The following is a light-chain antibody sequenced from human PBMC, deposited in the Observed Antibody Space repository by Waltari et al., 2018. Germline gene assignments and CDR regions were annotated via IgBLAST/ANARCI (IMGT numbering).Light chain of an antibody. Sequence: QSALTQPPSVSGSPGQSLTISCTGTSSDIGTYNYVSWYQHLPGKAPKMMIYEVTKRPSGVSYRFSGSKSGNTASLTISGLRAEDEADYYCSSHANTYNFAHVVFGGGTKLTVL. CDR3: SSHANTYNFAHVV. J-gene: IGLJ2*01. V-gene: IGLV2-23*02. CDR1: SSDIGTYNY. CDR2: EVT.